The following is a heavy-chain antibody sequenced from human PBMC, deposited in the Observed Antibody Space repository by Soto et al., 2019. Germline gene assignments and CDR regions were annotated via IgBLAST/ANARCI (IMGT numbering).Heavy chain of an antibody. J-gene: IGHJ3*02. Sequence: GGSLRLSCAASGFTFSHVWMSWVRQAPGKGPEWVSAISGSGGDTYYADSVKGRFTISRDNSINILYLQMSSLRTEDTAVYYCAHPRGYGVFDAYDIWGQGAMVTVSS. CDR3: AHPRGYGVFDAYDI. CDR1: GFTFSHVW. D-gene: IGHD4-17*01. V-gene: IGHV3-23*01. CDR2: ISGSGGDT.